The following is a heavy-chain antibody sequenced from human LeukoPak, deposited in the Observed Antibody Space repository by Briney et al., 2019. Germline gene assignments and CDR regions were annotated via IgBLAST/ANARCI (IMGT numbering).Heavy chain of an antibody. V-gene: IGHV3-23*01. CDR2: LSGSGGST. D-gene: IGHD1-14*01. J-gene: IGHJ6*03. CDR3: AKGPPRRFGFEVGYYMDV. Sequence: GGSLRLSCAASGFTFSSYAMSWVRQAPGKGLEWVSALSGSGGSTYYADSVKGRFTISRDNSKNTLYLQMNSLRAEDTAVYYCAKGPPRRFGFEVGYYMDVWGKGTTVTVSS. CDR1: GFTFSSYA.